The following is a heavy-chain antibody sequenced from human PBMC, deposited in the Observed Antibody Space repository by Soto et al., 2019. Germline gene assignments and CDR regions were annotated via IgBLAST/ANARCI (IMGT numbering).Heavy chain of an antibody. CDR1: GYSFGHFD. Sequence: QVHLVQSGAAVKKPGASVMVCCKASGYSFGHFDIHWVRKSAGQGLEWMGWVSPNSGNTGYAQRFQGRIPMTRDTSKSTAYMAVKSLTSAETAIYYRARARGAASFDLWGQGTLVTASS. V-gene: IGHV1-8*01. D-gene: IGHD6-25*01. CDR2: VSPNSGNT. J-gene: IGHJ5*02. CDR3: ARARGAASFDL.